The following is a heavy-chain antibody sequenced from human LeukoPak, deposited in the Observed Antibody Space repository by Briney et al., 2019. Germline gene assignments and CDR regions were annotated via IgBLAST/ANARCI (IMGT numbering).Heavy chain of an antibody. CDR1: TFTFSSYW. V-gene: IGHV3-74*01. J-gene: IGHJ4*02. Sequence: PGASLRLSCAASTFTFSSYWMHWVRQPPGKGLWWVSRINSDGSSTNYADSVKGRFTISRDNAKNTLYLQVNSLRAEDTAVYYCARDDPAGTLNYWGQGTLVTVSS. CDR3: ARDDPAGTLNY. CDR2: INSDGSST. D-gene: IGHD6-13*01.